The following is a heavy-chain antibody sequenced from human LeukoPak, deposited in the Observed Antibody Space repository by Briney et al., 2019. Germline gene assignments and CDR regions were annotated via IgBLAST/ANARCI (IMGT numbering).Heavy chain of an antibody. CDR2: ISGSGGST. J-gene: IGHJ4*02. D-gene: IGHD5-24*01. CDR1: GFTFSSYA. CDR3: AKAGYNFNYFDY. Sequence: GSLRLSCAASGFTFSSYAMSWVRQAPGKGLEWVSAISGSGGSTYFADYVKGRFTISRDNSENTLYLQMDSLRAEDTAVYYCAKAGYNFNYFDYWGQGTLVTVSS. V-gene: IGHV3-23*01.